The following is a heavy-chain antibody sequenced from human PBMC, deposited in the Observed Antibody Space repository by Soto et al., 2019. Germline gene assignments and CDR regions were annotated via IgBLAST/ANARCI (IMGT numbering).Heavy chain of an antibody. CDR3: AKELAGGYYCHDAFDI. V-gene: IGHV3-23*01. D-gene: IGHD3-3*01. CDR2: ISGSGGST. Sequence: GGSLRLSCAASGFTFSSYAMSWVRQAPGKGLEWVSAISGSGGSTYYADSVKGRFTISRDNSKNTLYLQMNSLRAEDTAVYYCAKELAGGYYCHDAFDIWGQGTMVTVSS. CDR1: GFTFSSYA. J-gene: IGHJ3*02.